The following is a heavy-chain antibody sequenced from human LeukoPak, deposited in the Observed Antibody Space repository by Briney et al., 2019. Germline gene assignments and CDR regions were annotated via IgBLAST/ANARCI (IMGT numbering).Heavy chain of an antibody. Sequence: GSLRLSCAASGFTFSSYWMSWVRQAPGKGLEWVANIKQDGSEKYYVDSVKGRFTISRDNAKNSLYLQMNSLRAEDTAVYYCARDHRGIYSPFDYWGQGTLVTVSS. J-gene: IGHJ4*02. D-gene: IGHD2-21*01. CDR2: IKQDGSEK. CDR1: GFTFSSYW. CDR3: ARDHRGIYSPFDY. V-gene: IGHV3-7*01.